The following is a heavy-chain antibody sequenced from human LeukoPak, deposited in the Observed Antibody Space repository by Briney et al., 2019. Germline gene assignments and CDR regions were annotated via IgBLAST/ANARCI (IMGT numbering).Heavy chain of an antibody. CDR3: ARAISNDDNSGYYY. CDR2: IYASGST. Sequence: SETPSLTCTVSGGSISSYYWSWIRQPAGKGLEWIGRIYASGSTKYSPSLKSRVTMSVDTSKNQFSLKLSSVTAADTAVYYCARAISNDDNSGYYYWGQGTLVTVSS. V-gene: IGHV4-4*07. CDR1: GGSISSYY. D-gene: IGHD3-22*01. J-gene: IGHJ4*02.